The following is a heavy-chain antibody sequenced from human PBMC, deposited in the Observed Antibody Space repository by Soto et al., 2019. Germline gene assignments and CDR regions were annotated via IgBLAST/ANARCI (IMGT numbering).Heavy chain of an antibody. CDR1: GFTFSSYS. D-gene: IGHD4-17*01. CDR2: ISSSSSYI. CDR3: ARDRPEALDYGDYPGVFAFDI. V-gene: IGHV3-21*01. J-gene: IGHJ3*02. Sequence: PGGSLRLSCAASGFTFSSYSMNWVRQAPGKGLEWVSSISSSSSYIYYADSVKGRFTISRDNAKNSLYLQMNSLRAEDTAVYYCARDRPEALDYGDYPGVFAFDIWGQGTMVTVSS.